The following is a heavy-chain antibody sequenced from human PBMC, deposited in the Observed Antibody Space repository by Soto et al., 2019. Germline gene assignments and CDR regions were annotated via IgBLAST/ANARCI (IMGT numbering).Heavy chain of an antibody. V-gene: IGHV3-9*01. D-gene: IGHD3-16*01. J-gene: IGHJ4*02. CDR2: INWKSDI. CDR1: GFTFDDNA. CDR3: AISQDRGGRTTFIY. Sequence: GGSLRLSCAVSGFTFDDNAMHWVRQAPGKGLEWVSGINWKSDIGYADSVKGRFAISRDNAENSLYLQMNSLRAEDTALYYCAISQDRGGRTTFIYWGQGTQVTVSS.